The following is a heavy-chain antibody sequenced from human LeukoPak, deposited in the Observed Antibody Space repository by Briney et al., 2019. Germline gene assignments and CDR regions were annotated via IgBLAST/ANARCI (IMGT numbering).Heavy chain of an antibody. CDR3: ARDSDILTGPNWFDP. Sequence: SETLSLTCTVSGGSISSYYWSWIRQPAGKGLEWIGRIYTSGSTNYNPSLKSRVTMSVDTPKNQFSLKLSSVTAADTAVYYCARDSDILTGPNWFDPWGQGTLVTVSS. V-gene: IGHV4-4*07. CDR2: IYTSGST. CDR1: GGSISSYY. J-gene: IGHJ5*02. D-gene: IGHD3-9*01.